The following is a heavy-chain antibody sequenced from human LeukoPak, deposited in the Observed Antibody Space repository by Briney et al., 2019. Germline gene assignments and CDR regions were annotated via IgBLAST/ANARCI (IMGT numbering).Heavy chain of an antibody. J-gene: IGHJ4*02. CDR2: ISGSGGST. D-gene: IGHD3-10*01. CDR3: AKDLRGYYGSGSPSGLDY. Sequence: GGSLRLSCAASGVTFSSYAMSWVRQAPGKGLEWVSAISGSGGSTYYADSVKGRFTISRDNSKNTMYLQINSLSAEATAVYYCAKDLRGYYGSGSPSGLDYWGQGTLVTVSS. CDR1: GVTFSSYA. V-gene: IGHV3-23*01.